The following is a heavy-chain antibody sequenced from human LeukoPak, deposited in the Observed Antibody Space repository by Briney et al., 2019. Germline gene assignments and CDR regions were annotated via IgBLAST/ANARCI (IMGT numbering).Heavy chain of an antibody. V-gene: IGHV3-43*01. CDR1: GFTFDYYT. D-gene: IGHD5-18*01. J-gene: IGHJ3*02. CDR2: ISMDGVNT. CDR3: ARDLIQLWSDAFDI. Sequence: GGSLRLSCAASGFTFDYYTMYWVRQGPEKGLEWVSLISMDGVNTFYADSVKGRFTISRDNAKNSLYLQMNSLRAEDTAVYYCARDLIQLWSDAFDIWGQGTMVTVSS.